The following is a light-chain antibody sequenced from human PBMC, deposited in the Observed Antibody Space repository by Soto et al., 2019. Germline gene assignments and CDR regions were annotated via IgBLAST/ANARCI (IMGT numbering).Light chain of an antibody. CDR3: QQSYSSWWT. CDR1: QSISNH. Sequence: DLQMTQSPSPLSASVGDRVTISCRANQSISNHLNWYQQKPGKAPNLLIFAASSLQSGVPSRFSGSGSGTDFTLIISSLQREDFATYYCQQSYSSWWTFGQGTKVEIK. CDR2: AAS. J-gene: IGKJ1*01. V-gene: IGKV1-39*01.